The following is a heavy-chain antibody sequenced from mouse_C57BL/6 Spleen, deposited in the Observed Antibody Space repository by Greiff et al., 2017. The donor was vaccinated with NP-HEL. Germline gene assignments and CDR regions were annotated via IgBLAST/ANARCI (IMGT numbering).Heavy chain of an antibody. D-gene: IGHD2-4*01. J-gene: IGHJ3*01. CDR3: ARLNDYAWFAY. Sequence: QVQLQQPGAELVMPGASVKLSCKASGYTFTSYWMHWVKQRPGQGLEWIGEIDPSDSYTNYNQKFKGKSTLTVDKSSSTAYMQLSGLTSEDSAVYYCARLNDYAWFAYWGQGTLVTVSA. V-gene: IGHV1-69*01. CDR1: GYTFTSYW. CDR2: IDPSDSYT.